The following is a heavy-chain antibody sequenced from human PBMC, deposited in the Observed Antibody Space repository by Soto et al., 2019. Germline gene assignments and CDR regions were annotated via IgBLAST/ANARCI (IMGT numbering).Heavy chain of an antibody. CDR2: IYYSGST. J-gene: IGHJ6*02. CDR1: GGSISSYY. V-gene: IGHV4-59*01. D-gene: IGHD3-22*01. CDR3: ARSFVRYYYDGSGNGMDV. Sequence: SETLSLTCTVSGGSISSYYWSWIRQPPGKGLEWIGYIYYSGSTNYNPSLKSRVTISVDTSKNQFSLKLSSVTAADTAVYYCARSFVRYYYDGSGNGMDVWGQGTTVTVSS.